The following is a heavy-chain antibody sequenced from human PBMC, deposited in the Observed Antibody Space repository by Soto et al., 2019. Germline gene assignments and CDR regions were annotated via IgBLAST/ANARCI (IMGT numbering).Heavy chain of an antibody. J-gene: IGHJ6*02. CDR1: GFPFSSHI. CDR2: ITSTSSTK. CDR3: ARRITMVRGPYYYYAMDV. V-gene: IGHV3-48*02. D-gene: IGHD3-10*01. Sequence: GVALRLDCAAPGFPFSSHIMNWVRPAPGQGLEWISYITSTSSTKNYADSVKGRFTISRDNANNSLYLQMSSLRDEDTAVYYCARRITMVRGPYYYYAMDVWGQGNTVTVS.